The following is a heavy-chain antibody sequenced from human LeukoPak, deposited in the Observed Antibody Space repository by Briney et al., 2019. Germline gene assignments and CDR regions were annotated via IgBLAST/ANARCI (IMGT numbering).Heavy chain of an antibody. D-gene: IGHD3-22*01. Sequence: GGSLRLSCAASGFTFDDYGMSWVRQAPGKGVEWVSGINWNGGRTGYADSVKGRFTISRDNAKNSLYLQMNSLRAEDTALYYCARVSGLGSYYDSSGYPDYWGQGTLVTVSS. V-gene: IGHV3-20*04. CDR1: GFTFDDYG. CDR2: INWNGGRT. CDR3: ARVSGLGSYYDSSGYPDY. J-gene: IGHJ4*02.